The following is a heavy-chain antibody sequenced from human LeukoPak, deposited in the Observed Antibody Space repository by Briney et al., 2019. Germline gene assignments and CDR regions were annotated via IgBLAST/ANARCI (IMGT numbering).Heavy chain of an antibody. CDR2: INHSGNT. CDR3: ARKAVGETSNYFDY. J-gene: IGHJ4*02. Sequence: PSETLSLTCAVYGGSFSGNYWIWIRQPPGKGLEWIGEINHSGNTNSNPSLKSRVTISVDTSKNQFSLKLSSVTAADTAVYYCARKAVGETSNYFDYWGQGTLVTVSS. V-gene: IGHV4-34*01. D-gene: IGHD1-26*01. CDR1: GGSFSGNY.